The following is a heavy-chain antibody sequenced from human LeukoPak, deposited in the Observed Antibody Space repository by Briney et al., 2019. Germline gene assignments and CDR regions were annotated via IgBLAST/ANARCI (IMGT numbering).Heavy chain of an antibody. CDR1: GFTFSTSG. Sequence: GGSLRLSCAASGFTFSTSGMHWVRQAPGKGLEWVAFIRYDGSNKYYADSVKGRFTISRDNSKNTMYLQMNSLRAEDTAVYYCAKDWSVAVTTESLVFDYWGQGTLVTVSS. CDR3: AKDWSVAVTTESLVFDY. CDR2: IRYDGSNK. J-gene: IGHJ4*02. D-gene: IGHD6-6*01. V-gene: IGHV3-30*02.